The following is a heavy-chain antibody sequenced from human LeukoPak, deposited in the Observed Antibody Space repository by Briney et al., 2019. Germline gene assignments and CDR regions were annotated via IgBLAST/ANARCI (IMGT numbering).Heavy chain of an antibody. J-gene: IGHJ4*02. CDR1: GGTFSSYA. CDR3: ASEKGYSGSYAFDY. Sequence: ASVEVSCKASGGTFSSYAISWVRQAPGQGLEWMGGIIPIFGTANYAQKFQGRVTITADESTSTAYMELSSLRSEDTAVYYCASEKGYSGSYAFDYWGQGTLVTVSS. CDR2: IIPIFGTA. V-gene: IGHV1-69*13. D-gene: IGHD1-26*01.